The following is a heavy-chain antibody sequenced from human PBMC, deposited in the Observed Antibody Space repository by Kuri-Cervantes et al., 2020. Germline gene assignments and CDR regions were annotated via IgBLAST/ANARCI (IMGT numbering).Heavy chain of an antibody. CDR2: MSSDGRNE. Sequence: LSLTCAASGFIFSRYSMHWVRQAPGKGLEWVAVMSSDGRNEYYVDSVKGRFTISRDNSKNTLYLQMNSLRAEDTAVYYCARDGDIVVVPAAMISYYFDYRGQGTLVTVSS. CDR1: GFIFSRYS. V-gene: IGHV3-30*03. D-gene: IGHD2-2*01. J-gene: IGHJ4*02. CDR3: ARDGDIVVVPAAMISYYFDY.